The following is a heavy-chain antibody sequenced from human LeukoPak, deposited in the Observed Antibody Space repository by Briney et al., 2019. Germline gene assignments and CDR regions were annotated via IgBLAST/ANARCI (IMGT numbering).Heavy chain of an antibody. Sequence: GASVKVSCKASGGTFSSYAISWVRQAPGQGLEWMGGIIPIFGTANYAQKFQGRVTITTDESTSTACMELSSLRSEDTAVYYCARSAVVDFWSGYYASRGNYYYYYMDVWGKGTTVTVSS. D-gene: IGHD3-3*01. CDR3: ARSAVVDFWSGYYASRGNYYYYYMDV. J-gene: IGHJ6*03. CDR1: GGTFSSYA. CDR2: IIPIFGTA. V-gene: IGHV1-69*05.